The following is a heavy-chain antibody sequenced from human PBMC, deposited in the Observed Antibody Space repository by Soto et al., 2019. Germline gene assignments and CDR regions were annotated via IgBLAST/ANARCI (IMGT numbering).Heavy chain of an antibody. CDR1: GFTFTNYA. V-gene: IGHV3-23*01. Sequence: PVGSLRLSCVASGFTFTNYAMAWVRQAPGRGLEWVSSISGSGETTYYADAVEGRFTISRDNSKSTLYLQMNSLRAEDTALYYCAKVKTWTYLDFWGQGTLVTVSS. J-gene: IGHJ4*02. CDR2: ISGSGETT. CDR3: AKVKTWTYLDF. D-gene: IGHD5-12*01.